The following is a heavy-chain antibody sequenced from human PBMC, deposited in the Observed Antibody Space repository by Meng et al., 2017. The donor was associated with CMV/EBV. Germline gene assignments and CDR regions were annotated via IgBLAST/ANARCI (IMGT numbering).Heavy chain of an antibody. J-gene: IGHJ4*02. CDR1: GGTFRSYA. D-gene: IGHD1-7*01. Sequence: QVHVVQAGAWVKKPGSSVKVSCKASGGTFRSYAISWVRQAPGQGLEWMGGIIPIFGTANYAQKFQGRVTITADESTSTAYMELSSLRSEDTAVYYCARGSGAGTTWSYFDYWGQGTLVTVSS. CDR3: ARGSGAGTTWSYFDY. CDR2: IIPIFGTA. V-gene: IGHV1-69*12.